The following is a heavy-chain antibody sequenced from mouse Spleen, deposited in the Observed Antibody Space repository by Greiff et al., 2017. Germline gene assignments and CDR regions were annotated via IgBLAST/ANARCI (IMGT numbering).Heavy chain of an antibody. Sequence: EVQLQQSGPELVKPGASVKMSCKASGYTFTDYNMHWVKQSHGKSLEWIGYINPNNGGTSYNQKFKGKATLTVNKSSSTAYMELRSLTSEDSAVYYCAREIITTVVAPMDYWGQGTSVTVSS. CDR3: AREIITTVVAPMDY. CDR2: INPNNGGT. D-gene: IGHD1-1*01. V-gene: IGHV1-22*01. J-gene: IGHJ4*01. CDR1: GYTFTDYN.